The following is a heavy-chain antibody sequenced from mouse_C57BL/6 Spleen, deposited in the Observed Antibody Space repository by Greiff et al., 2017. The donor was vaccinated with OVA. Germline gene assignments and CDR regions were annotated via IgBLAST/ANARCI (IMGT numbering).Heavy chain of an antibody. J-gene: IGHJ3*01. Sequence: EVQLQQSGPELVKPGASVKMSCKASGYTFTDYNMHWVKQSHGKSLEWIGYINPNNGGTSYNQKFKGKATLTVNKSSSTAYMELRSLTSEDSAVYYCAASTRRAWFAYWGQGTLVTVSA. D-gene: IGHD6-1*01. CDR1: GYTFTDYN. CDR2: INPNNGGT. V-gene: IGHV1-22*01. CDR3: AASTRRAWFAY.